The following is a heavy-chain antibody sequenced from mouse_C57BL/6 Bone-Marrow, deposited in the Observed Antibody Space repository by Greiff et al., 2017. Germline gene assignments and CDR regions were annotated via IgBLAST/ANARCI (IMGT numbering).Heavy chain of an antibody. CDR2: ISNGGGST. Sequence: EVKLMESGGGLVQPGGSLKLSCAASGFTFSDYYMYWVRQTPEKRLEWVAYISNGGGSTYYPDTVKGRFTISRDNAKNTLYLQMSRLKSEDTAMYYCARSITTVVAREFAYWGQGTLVTVSA. D-gene: IGHD1-1*01. V-gene: IGHV5-12*01. CDR3: ARSITTVVAREFAY. J-gene: IGHJ3*01. CDR1: GFTFSDYY.